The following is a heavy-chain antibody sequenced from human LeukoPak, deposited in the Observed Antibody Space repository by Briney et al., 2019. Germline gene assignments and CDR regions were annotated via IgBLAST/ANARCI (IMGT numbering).Heavy chain of an antibody. J-gene: IGHJ4*02. D-gene: IGHD1-26*01. V-gene: IGHV3-23*01. CDR1: GFTFRNYA. CDR3: SRESGAFCPFGY. CDR2: ISATGHST. Sequence: GGSLRLSCAASGFTFRNYAMSWVRQAPGKGLEWVSAISATGHSTYYADSVKGRFTLSRDNSKNTLYLQVNSLRAEDTAIYYCSRESGAFCPFGYWGQGTLVIVPP.